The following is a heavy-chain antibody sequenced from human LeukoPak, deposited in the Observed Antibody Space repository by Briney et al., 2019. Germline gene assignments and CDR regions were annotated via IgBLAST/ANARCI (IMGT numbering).Heavy chain of an antibody. V-gene: IGHV3-30*02. CDR2: IRYDGSNK. CDR3: ARDDYGDYDCFDY. Sequence: GGSLRLSCAASGFTFSSYGMHWARQAPGKGLEWVAFIRYDGSNKYYADSVKGRFTISRDNSKNTLYLQMNSLRAEDTAVYYCARDDYGDYDCFDYWGQGTLVTVSS. D-gene: IGHD4-17*01. J-gene: IGHJ4*02. CDR1: GFTFSSYG.